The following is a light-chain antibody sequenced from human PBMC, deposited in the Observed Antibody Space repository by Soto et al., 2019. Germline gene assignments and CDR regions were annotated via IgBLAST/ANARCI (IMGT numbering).Light chain of an antibody. CDR1: SSDVGGYNY. CDR3: SSYTTSNTRQIV. V-gene: IGLV2-14*03. CDR2: DVT. Sequence: QSALTQPASVSGSPGQSITISCTGTSSDVGGYNYVSWYQHQPGKAPERIIYDVTNRPSGVSNPFSGSKSGNTAALSSSGLQPEDEADYYCSSYTTSNTRQIVFGTGTKLTVL. J-gene: IGLJ1*01.